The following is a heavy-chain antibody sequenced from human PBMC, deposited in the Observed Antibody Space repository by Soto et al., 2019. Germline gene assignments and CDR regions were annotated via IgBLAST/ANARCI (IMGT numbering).Heavy chain of an antibody. CDR2: ISYDGSNK. J-gene: IGHJ3*02. Sequence: QVQLVESGGGVVQPGRSLRLSCAASGFTFSSYGMHWVRQAPGKGLAWVAVISYDGSNKYYADSVKGRFTISRDNSKNTLYLQMNSLRAEDTAVYYCAKGVVGATGGAFDIWGQGTMVTVSS. V-gene: IGHV3-30*18. D-gene: IGHD1-26*01. CDR1: GFTFSSYG. CDR3: AKGVVGATGGAFDI.